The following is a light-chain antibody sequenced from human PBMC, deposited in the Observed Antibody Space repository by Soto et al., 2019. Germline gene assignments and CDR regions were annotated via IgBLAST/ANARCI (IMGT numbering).Light chain of an antibody. CDR2: FAS. CDR3: LHTYPFPRT. CDR1: QGIGDR. Sequence: DIQMTQSPSSVSASVGDRVTLTCRASQGIGDRLAWYQQKPGKVPQLLIYFASTLGSGVPSRFSGSGSGTDFILTINTLQADDFATYYCLHTYPFPRTFGQGTKVEIK. V-gene: IGKV1-12*01. J-gene: IGKJ1*01.